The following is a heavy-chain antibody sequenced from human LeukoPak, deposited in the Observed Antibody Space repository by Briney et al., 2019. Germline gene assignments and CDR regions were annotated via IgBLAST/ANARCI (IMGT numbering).Heavy chain of an antibody. Sequence: ASVKASCKASGYTFTSYYMHWVRQAPGQGLEWMGIINPSGGSTSYAQKFQGRVTMTRDTSTSTVYMELSSLRSEDTAVYYCARGTLAIFGVVHAPLFDYWGQGTLVTVSS. CDR1: GYTFTSYY. CDR3: ARGTLAIFGVVHAPLFDY. J-gene: IGHJ4*02. D-gene: IGHD3-3*01. CDR2: INPSGGST. V-gene: IGHV1-46*01.